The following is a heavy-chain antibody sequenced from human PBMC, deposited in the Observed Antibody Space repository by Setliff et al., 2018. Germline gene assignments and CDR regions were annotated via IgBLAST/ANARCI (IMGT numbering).Heavy chain of an antibody. J-gene: IGHJ6*02. V-gene: IGHV4-39*07. CDR1: GGSISSSSYY. CDR3: ARVPSYGSGSYYYYYYGMDV. Sequence: SETLSLTCTVSGGSISSSSYYWGWIRQPPGKGLEWIGSIYYSGSTYYNPSLKSRVTMSVDTSKNQFSLKLSSVTAADTAVYYCARVPSYGSGSYYYYYYGMDVWGQGTTVTVSS. D-gene: IGHD3-10*01. CDR2: IYYSGST.